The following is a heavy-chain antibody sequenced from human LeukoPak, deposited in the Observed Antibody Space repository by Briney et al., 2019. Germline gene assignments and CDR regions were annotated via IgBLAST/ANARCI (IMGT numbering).Heavy chain of an antibody. CDR1: GYTFTSYG. J-gene: IGHJ4*02. CDR2: ISAYNGNT. CDR3: ARVSDYDILTGYHYQYFDY. D-gene: IGHD3-9*01. Sequence: ASVKVSCKASGYTFTSYGISWVRQAPGQGLEWMGWISAYNGNTNYAQKLQGRVTMTTGTSTSTAYMELSSLRSEDTAVYYCARVSDYDILTGYHYQYFDYWGQGTLVTVSS. V-gene: IGHV1-18*01.